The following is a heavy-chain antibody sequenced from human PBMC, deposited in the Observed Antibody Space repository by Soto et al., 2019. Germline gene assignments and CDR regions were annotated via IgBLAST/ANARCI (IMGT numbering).Heavy chain of an antibody. J-gene: IGHJ4*02. Sequence: LSLTCAVSGASISSEQYWTWVRQPPGKGLEWIGDIHHSGSTNNNPSLRSRLIMSVDTSKNQFSLNLNSVTAADTAVYYCARSFGWYAIDQWGQGTLVTVSS. V-gene: IGHV4-4*02. D-gene: IGHD6-19*01. CDR2: IHHSGST. CDR1: GASISSEQY. CDR3: ARSFGWYAIDQ.